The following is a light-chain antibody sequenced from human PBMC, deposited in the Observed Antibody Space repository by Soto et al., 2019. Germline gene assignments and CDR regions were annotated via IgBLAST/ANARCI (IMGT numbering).Light chain of an antibody. CDR1: RSDIGAYNF. V-gene: IGLV2-14*03. CDR3: TSWTTSTTMI. CDR2: GVN. J-gene: IGLJ2*01. Sequence: QSVLTQPASVSGSPGQSITISCTGTRSDIGAYNFVSWYQQHPGEVPKLILYGVNVRPSGVSNRFSGSKSGNTASLTISGLQAEDEADYYCTSWTTSTTMIFGGGTKLTVL.